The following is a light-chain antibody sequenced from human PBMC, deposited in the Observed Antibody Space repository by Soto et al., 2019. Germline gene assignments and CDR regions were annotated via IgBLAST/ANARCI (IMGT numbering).Light chain of an antibody. Sequence: DMEMTQSPSSLSASVGDRVTITCRASQSISNYLNWYQHKPGKVPKLLIYAASSLQSGVPTRFSGSGSGTDFTLTINSLQPEDFAPYYCQQSYCTPLTFGGGTKIAIK. CDR3: QQSYCTPLT. J-gene: IGKJ4*01. CDR2: AAS. CDR1: QSISNY. V-gene: IGKV1-39*01.